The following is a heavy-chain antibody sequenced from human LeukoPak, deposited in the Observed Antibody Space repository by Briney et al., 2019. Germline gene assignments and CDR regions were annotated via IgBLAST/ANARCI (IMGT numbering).Heavy chain of an antibody. CDR1: GGSISSYY. D-gene: IGHD3-10*01. Sequence: SETLSLTCTVSGGSISSYYWNWIRQPPGKGLEWIGYIHNSVNTNYNPSLQSRVTTSMDTSKNQFSLKLISVTAADTAVYYCARSSYGPGSYVYYGMDVWGQGTTVTVSS. V-gene: IGHV4-59*08. CDR3: ARSSYGPGSYVYYGMDV. CDR2: IHNSVNT. J-gene: IGHJ6*02.